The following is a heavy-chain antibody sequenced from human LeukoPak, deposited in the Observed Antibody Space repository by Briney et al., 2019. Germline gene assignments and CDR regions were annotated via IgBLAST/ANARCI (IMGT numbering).Heavy chain of an antibody. Sequence: GGSLRLSCAASGFTFSSYWMSWVRQAPGKGLEWVANIKQDGSEKYYVDSVKGRFTISRDNAKNSLYLQMNSLRAEDTAVYYCARGAHSSSWYYFDYWGQGTLVTVSS. D-gene: IGHD6-13*01. J-gene: IGHJ4*02. V-gene: IGHV3-7*01. CDR2: IKQDGSEK. CDR3: ARGAHSSSWYYFDY. CDR1: GFTFSSYW.